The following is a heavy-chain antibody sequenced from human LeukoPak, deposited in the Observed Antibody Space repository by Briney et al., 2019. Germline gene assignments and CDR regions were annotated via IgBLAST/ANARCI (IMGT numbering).Heavy chain of an antibody. CDR3: ARCPKRTTATTYWFDP. V-gene: IGHV1-8*03. CDR1: GYTFTRYD. D-gene: IGHD4-17*01. CDR2: MNPNSGNT. J-gene: IGHJ5*02. Sequence: ASVKVSCKASGYTFTRYDINWVRQATGQGLEWMGWMNPNSGNTGYAQKFQGRVTITRNTSISTAYMELSSLRSEDTAVYYCARCPKRTTATTYWFDPWGQGTLVTVSS.